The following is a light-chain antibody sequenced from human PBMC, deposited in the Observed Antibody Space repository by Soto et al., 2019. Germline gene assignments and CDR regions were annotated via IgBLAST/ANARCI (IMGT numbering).Light chain of an antibody. CDR2: EHN. Sequence: QSVLTQPPSVSEAPGQRVTISCTGSSSNIGAGYEAHWYQQVPGTAPKLLIYEHNNRPSGVPDRFSGSKSGTSASLAITGLQAEDEAEYYCQSYDRSLSGYVFGTGTKVTVL. CDR3: QSYDRSLSGYV. V-gene: IGLV1-40*01. J-gene: IGLJ1*01. CDR1: SSNIGAGYE.